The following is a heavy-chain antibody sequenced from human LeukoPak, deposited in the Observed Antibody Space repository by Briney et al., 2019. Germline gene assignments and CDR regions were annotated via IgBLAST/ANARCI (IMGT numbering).Heavy chain of an antibody. Sequence: GASVKVSCKASGNSFSSYYMHWVRQAPGQGLEWMGIINPSGVDTNYAEKFQGRVTMTRDTSTNTVYIKLSSLRSEDTAVYYCARDAVAGMIGAFDIWGQGTMVTVSS. V-gene: IGHV1-46*01. CDR1: GNSFSSYY. CDR3: ARDAVAGMIGAFDI. CDR2: INPSGVDT. D-gene: IGHD6-19*01. J-gene: IGHJ3*02.